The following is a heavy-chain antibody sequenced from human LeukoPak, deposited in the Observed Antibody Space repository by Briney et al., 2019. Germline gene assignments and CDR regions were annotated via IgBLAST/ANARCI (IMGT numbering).Heavy chain of an antibody. D-gene: IGHD7-27*01. CDR3: ARDVTGEAYNWFDP. Sequence: SETLSLTCAVYGGSFSGYYWSWIRQPPGKGLEWIGEINHSGSTNYNPSLKSRVTISVDASKNQFSLKLSSVTAADTAVYYCARDVTGEAYNWFDPWGQGTLVTVSS. V-gene: IGHV4-34*01. CDR1: GGSFSGYY. J-gene: IGHJ5*02. CDR2: INHSGST.